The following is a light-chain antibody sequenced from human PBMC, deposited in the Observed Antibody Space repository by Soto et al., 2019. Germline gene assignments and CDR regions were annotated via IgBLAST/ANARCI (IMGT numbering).Light chain of an antibody. CDR1: SSNIGAGYD. V-gene: IGLV1-40*01. Sequence: QSVLTQPTSVSGAPGQRVTISCTGSSSNIGAGYDVHWYQQFPGTAPKLLIYGNTNRPSGIPDRFSGSKSGTSASLAITGLQAEDEADYYCQSYDTSLSVVVFAGGTKLTVL. CDR3: QSYDTSLSVVV. J-gene: IGLJ2*01. CDR2: GNT.